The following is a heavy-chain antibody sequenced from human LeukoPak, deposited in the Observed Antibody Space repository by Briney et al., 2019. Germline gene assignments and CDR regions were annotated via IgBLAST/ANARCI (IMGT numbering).Heavy chain of an antibody. J-gene: IGHJ4*02. CDR1: GCTFSSYA. CDR2: ISGSGGST. D-gene: IGHD6-19*01. V-gene: IGHV3-23*01. CDR3: AKLGGYSSGWYYY. Sequence: RTGGSLRLSCAASGCTFSSYAMSWVRQAPGKGLEWVSAISGSGGSTYYADSVKGRFTISRDNSKNTLYLQMNSLRAEDTAVYYCAKLGGYSSGWYYYWGQGTLVTVSS.